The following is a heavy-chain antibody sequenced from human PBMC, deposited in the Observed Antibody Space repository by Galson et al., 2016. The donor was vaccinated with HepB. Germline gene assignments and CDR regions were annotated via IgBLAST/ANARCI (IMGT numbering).Heavy chain of an antibody. CDR3: AEDYGSGTYKGSFAFDT. V-gene: IGHV1-69*13. D-gene: IGHD3-10*01. CDR2: VIPIFGTA. CDR1: GGPFISYA. Sequence: SVKVSCKASGGPFISYAISWVRQAPGQGLEWMGGVIPIFGTAKYAHKFQGRITITADASTRTAYMELSRLKSEETAVYYCAEDYGSGTYKGSFAFDTWGQGTMVTVSS. J-gene: IGHJ3*02.